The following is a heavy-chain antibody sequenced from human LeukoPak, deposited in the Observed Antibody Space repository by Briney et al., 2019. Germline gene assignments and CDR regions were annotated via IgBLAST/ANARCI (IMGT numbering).Heavy chain of an antibody. CDR3: AKDKGVRYFDY. J-gene: IGHJ4*02. D-gene: IGHD1-1*01. CDR1: TLTFSSFG. CDR2: IRSDGSDT. Sequence: PGGSLRLSCAASTLTFSSFGMHWVRQARGKGMEWVTFIRSDGSDTYYADSVKGRFTITRYNSMNTLYLQMNSLRPEDTAVYYCAKDKGVRYFDYWGQGTLVTVSS. V-gene: IGHV3-30*02.